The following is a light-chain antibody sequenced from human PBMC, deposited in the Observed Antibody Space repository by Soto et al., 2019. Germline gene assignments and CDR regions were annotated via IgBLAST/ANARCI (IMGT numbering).Light chain of an antibody. CDR2: GNS. CDR1: SSNIGAGYD. CDR3: QSYDSRLSGYVV. J-gene: IGLJ2*01. Sequence: QAVVTQPPSVSAAPGQRVTISCTGSSSNIGAGYDVHWYQQLPGTAPKVLIYGNSNRPSGVPERFSGSKSGTSASLAITGLQAEDEADYYCQSYDSRLSGYVVFGGGTKLTVL. V-gene: IGLV1-40*01.